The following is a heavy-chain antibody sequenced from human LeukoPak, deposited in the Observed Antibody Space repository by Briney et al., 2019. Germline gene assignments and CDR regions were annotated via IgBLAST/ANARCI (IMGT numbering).Heavy chain of an antibody. CDR2: IYHSGST. V-gene: IGHV4-38-2*01. CDR3: ASCLYYYYYMDV. CDR1: GYSISSGYY. Sequence: SETLSLTCAVSGYSISSGYYWGWIRQPPGKGLEWIGSIYHSGSTYYNPSLKSRVTISVDTSKNQFSLKLSSATAADTAVYYCASCLYYYYYMDVWGKGTTVTVSS. J-gene: IGHJ6*03.